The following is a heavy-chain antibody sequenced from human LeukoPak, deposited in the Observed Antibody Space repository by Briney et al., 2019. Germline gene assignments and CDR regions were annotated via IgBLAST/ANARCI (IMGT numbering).Heavy chain of an antibody. Sequence: GGSLRLSCAASGFTFSRYAMSWVRQAPGKGLEWVSSISSSSSYIYYADSVKGRFTISRDNAKNSLYLQMNSLRAEDTAVYYCARDRGIAAAGHLPDAFDIWGQGTMVTVSS. CDR2: ISSSSSYI. CDR3: ARDRGIAAAGHLPDAFDI. D-gene: IGHD6-13*01. CDR1: GFTFSRYA. V-gene: IGHV3-21*01. J-gene: IGHJ3*02.